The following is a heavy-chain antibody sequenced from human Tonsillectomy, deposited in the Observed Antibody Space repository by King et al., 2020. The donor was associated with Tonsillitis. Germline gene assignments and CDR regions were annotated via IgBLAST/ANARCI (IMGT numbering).Heavy chain of an antibody. D-gene: IGHD1-7*01. CDR2: ISYDGSNK. Sequence: QLVQSGGGVVQPGRSLRLSCAASGFTFSSYAMHWVRQAPGKGLEWVAVISYDGSNKYYADSVRGRFTISRENSKNTLYLKMNSLRAEDTAVYYCAREGITGTTGGIYYYYGMDVWGQGTTVTVSS. CDR1: GFTFSSYA. V-gene: IGHV3-30-3*01. CDR3: AREGITGTTGGIYYYYGMDV. J-gene: IGHJ6*02.